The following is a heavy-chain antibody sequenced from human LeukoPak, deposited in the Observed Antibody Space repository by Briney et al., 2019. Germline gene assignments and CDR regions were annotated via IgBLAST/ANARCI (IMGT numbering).Heavy chain of an antibody. CDR3: ARDLQVGATNWFDP. Sequence: SVKVSCKASGCTFSSYAISWVRQAPGQGLEWMGGIIPIFGTANYAQKFQGRVTITTDESTSTAHMELSSLRSEDTAVYYCARDLQVGATNWFDPWGQGTLVTVSS. J-gene: IGHJ5*02. CDR1: GCTFSSYA. D-gene: IGHD1-26*01. V-gene: IGHV1-69*05. CDR2: IIPIFGTA.